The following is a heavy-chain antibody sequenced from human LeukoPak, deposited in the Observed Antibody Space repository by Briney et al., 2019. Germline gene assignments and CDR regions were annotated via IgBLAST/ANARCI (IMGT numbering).Heavy chain of an antibody. J-gene: IGHJ2*01. V-gene: IGHV4-59*08. CDR1: GGSISSYY. D-gene: IGHD6-13*01. CDR3: ARLSPYSSSWYRYFDL. CDR2: IYYSGST. Sequence: PSETLSLTCTVSGGSISSYYWSWIRQPPGKGLEWIGYIYYSGSTNYNPSLKSRVTISVDTSKNRFSLKLSSVTAADTAVYYCARLSPYSSSWYRYFDLWGRGTLVTVSS.